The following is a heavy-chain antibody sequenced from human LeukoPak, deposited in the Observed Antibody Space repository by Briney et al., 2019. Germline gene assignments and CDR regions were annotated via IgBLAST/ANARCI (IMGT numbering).Heavy chain of an antibody. CDR3: ARDCWDYGSGSYCGIDY. J-gene: IGHJ4*02. CDR2: ISSSSSYI. CDR1: GFTFSSYS. D-gene: IGHD3-10*01. Sequence: GGSLRLSCAASGFTFSSYSMNWVRQAPGKGLEWVSSISSSSSYIYYADSVKGRFTISRDKAKNSLYLQMNSLRAEDTAVYYCARDCWDYGSGSYCGIDYWGQGTLVTVSS. V-gene: IGHV3-21*01.